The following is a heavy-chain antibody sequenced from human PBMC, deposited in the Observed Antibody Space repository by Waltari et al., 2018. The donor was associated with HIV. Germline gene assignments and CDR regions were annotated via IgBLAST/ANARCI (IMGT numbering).Heavy chain of an antibody. CDR2: IYYSGST. V-gene: IGHV4-39*01. CDR3: ARTNFTVGDAFDI. D-gene: IGHD7-27*01. Sequence: QLRLQESGPGLVKPSETLSLTCTVSGGSISSSSYYWGWIRQPPGKGLEWIGSIYYSGSTYYNPSLKSRVTISVDTSKNQFSLKLSSVTAADTAVYYCARTNFTVGDAFDIWGQGTMVTVSS. CDR1: GGSISSSSYY. J-gene: IGHJ3*02.